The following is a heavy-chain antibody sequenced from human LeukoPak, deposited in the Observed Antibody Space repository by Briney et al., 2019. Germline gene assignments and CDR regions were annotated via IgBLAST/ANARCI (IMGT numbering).Heavy chain of an antibody. CDR1: GFTFDDYA. CDR2: ISWNSGTI. CDR3: AELGITMIGGV. V-gene: IGHV3-9*01. J-gene: IGHJ6*04. Sequence: QPGRSLRLSCAASGFTFDDYAMHWVRQAPGKGLEWVSGISWNSGTIGYADSVKGRFTISRDNAKNSLYLQMNSLRAEDTAVYYCAELGITMIGGVWGKGTTVTIPS. D-gene: IGHD3-10*02.